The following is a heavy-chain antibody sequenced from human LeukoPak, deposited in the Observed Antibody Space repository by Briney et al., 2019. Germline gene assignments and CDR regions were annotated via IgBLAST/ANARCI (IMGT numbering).Heavy chain of an antibody. Sequence: GGSLRLSCAASGFTFDDYGMSWVRQAPGKGPEWVSGINWNGGSTGYADSVKGRFTISRDNAKNSLYLQMNSLRAEDTAVYYCARDYGGSSPFDYWGQGTLVTVSS. CDR2: INWNGGST. D-gene: IGHD4-23*01. CDR3: ARDYGGSSPFDY. CDR1: GFTFDDYG. J-gene: IGHJ4*02. V-gene: IGHV3-20*04.